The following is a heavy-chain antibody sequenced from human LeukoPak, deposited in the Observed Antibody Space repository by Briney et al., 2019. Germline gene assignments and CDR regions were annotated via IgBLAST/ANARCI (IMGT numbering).Heavy chain of an antibody. V-gene: IGHV1-2*02. CDR3: ARDTTVVPGTFWFDP. CDR1: GGTFSSYA. J-gene: IGHJ5*02. Sequence: ASVKVSCKASGGTFSSYAISWVRQAPGQGLEWMGWINPNSGGTNYAQKFQGRVTMTRDTSISTAYMELSRLRSDDTAVYYCARDTTVVPGTFWFDPWGQGTLVTVSS. D-gene: IGHD4-23*01. CDR2: INPNSGGT.